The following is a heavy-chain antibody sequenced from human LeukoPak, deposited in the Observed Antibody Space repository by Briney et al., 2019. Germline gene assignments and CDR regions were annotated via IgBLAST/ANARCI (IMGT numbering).Heavy chain of an antibody. J-gene: IGHJ6*03. V-gene: IGHV3-53*01. CDR1: GFTVSDNY. Sequence: GGSLRLSCAASGFTVSDNYMTWVRPAPGKGLEWVSIIYGGSTYYADSVKGRFTISRDNSKNTVYLQMNSLRAEDTAVYYCARDFEGVHRTTNSYTYYYYMDVWGKGTTVIVSS. D-gene: IGHD2/OR15-2a*01. CDR3: ARDFEGVHRTTNSYTYYYYMDV. CDR2: IYGGST.